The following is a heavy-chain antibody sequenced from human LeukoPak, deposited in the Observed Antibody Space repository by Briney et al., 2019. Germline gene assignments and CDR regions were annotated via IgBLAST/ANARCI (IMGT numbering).Heavy chain of an antibody. CDR1: GFTFSSYA. V-gene: IGHV3-30*04. J-gene: IGHJ4*02. CDR2: ISYNGSNK. Sequence: PGGSLRLSCAASGFTFSSYAMHWVRQAPGKGLEWVAVISYNGSNKYYADSVKGRFTISRDNSKNTLYLQMNSLRAEDTAVYYCARDGIAAAGTGWSRLVYFDYWGQGTLVTVSS. D-gene: IGHD6-13*01. CDR3: ARDGIAAAGTGWSRLVYFDY.